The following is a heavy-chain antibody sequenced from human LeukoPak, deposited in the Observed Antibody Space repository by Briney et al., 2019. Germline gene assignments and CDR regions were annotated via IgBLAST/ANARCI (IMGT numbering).Heavy chain of an antibody. V-gene: IGHV3-7*03. CDR1: GFTFRSNW. CDR2: INKDASDK. Sequence: PGGSLGLSCAASGFTFRSNWLGWVRKPQGEGLGWVASINKDASDKRYVDSVKGRFTISRDNTKTSLYLQMDSLRTEDTAIYYCARLSCSSTNCYTFLNYWGQGTLVTVSS. CDR3: ARLSCSSTNCYTFLNY. J-gene: IGHJ4*02. D-gene: IGHD2-2*01.